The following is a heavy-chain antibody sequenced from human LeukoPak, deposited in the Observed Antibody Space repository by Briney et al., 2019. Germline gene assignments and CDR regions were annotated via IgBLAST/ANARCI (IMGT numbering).Heavy chain of an antibody. V-gene: IGHV3-53*01. D-gene: IGHD3-10*01. J-gene: IGHJ6*03. CDR3: ARNWLWFQYYYMDV. CDR1: GLTVSTNY. Sequence: GGSLRLSCAASGLTVSTNYMSWVRQAPGKGLEWVSVIYSGGSTYYADSVKGRFTISRDNSKNTLYLQMNSLRVEDTAVYYCARNWLWFQYYYMDVWGKGTTVTISS. CDR2: IYSGGST.